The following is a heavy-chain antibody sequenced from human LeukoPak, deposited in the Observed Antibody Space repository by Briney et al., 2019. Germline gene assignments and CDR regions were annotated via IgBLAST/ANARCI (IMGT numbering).Heavy chain of an antibody. CDR2: INTDGSTT. CDR3: TRYLSGGFDS. J-gene: IGHJ4*02. V-gene: IGHV3-74*01. CDR1: GFTFSSYW. D-gene: IGHD2-15*01. Sequence: PGGSLRLSCVGSGFTFSSYWMLCARQAPGKGLVWVSRINTDGSTTSYADSVKGRFTFSRDNAKNTLYLQMNSLRAEDTAVYYCTRYLSGGFDSWGQGTLVTVSS.